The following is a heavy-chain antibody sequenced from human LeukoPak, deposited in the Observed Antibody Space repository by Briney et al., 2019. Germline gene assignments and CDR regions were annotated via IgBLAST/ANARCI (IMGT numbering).Heavy chain of an antibody. CDR2: IYNGGRA. CDR3: ARHSLGFGSSCLY. J-gene: IGHJ4*02. D-gene: IGHD2-2*01. Sequence: SETLSLTRTVSGGSISRSSYYWGWIRQPPGNGLEWLGSIYNGGRAYYNPSLKSRVTISVDTSKNQFSLKLSSVTAADTAVYYCARHSLGFGSSCLYWGQGTLVTVSS. V-gene: IGHV4-39*01. CDR1: GGSISRSSYY.